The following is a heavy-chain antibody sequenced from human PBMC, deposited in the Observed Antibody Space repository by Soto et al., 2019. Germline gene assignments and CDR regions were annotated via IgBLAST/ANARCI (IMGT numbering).Heavy chain of an antibody. V-gene: IGHV3-21*06. CDR3: ARAYGGNSIDF. D-gene: IGHD2-21*02. CDR1: GFTFRSYT. Sequence: LRLSFAGSGFTFRSYTMHWVRQAPGKGLEWVSSISSFSGNIFYADSVKGRFTISRDNAKNSLYLQMNSLRVDDTALYYCARAYGGNSIDFWGQGALVTVSS. J-gene: IGHJ4*02. CDR2: ISSFSGNI.